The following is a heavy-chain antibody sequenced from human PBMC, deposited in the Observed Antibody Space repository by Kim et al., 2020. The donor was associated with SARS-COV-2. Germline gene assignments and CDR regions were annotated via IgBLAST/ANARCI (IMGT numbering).Heavy chain of an antibody. CDR3: ARGGSSGWYSDY. J-gene: IGHJ4*02. V-gene: IGHV4-59*09. D-gene: IGHD6-19*01. Sequence: TPSPESRVTISVDTSKNQFSLKLSSVTAADTAVYYCARGGSSGWYSDYWGQGTLVTVSS.